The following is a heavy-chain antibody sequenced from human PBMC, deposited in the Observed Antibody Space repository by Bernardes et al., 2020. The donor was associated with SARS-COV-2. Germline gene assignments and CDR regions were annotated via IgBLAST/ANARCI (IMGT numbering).Heavy chain of an antibody. J-gene: IGHJ4*02. D-gene: IGHD4-17*01. CDR3: SKWEDYGDYFDY. V-gene: IGHV3-23*01. Sequence: GSLRLSCAASGFTFTCYAMSWVRQASGKGLEWVSGIGGSGGNSYYADPVKGRVTLSRDDSKNTLYLQMNSLRADDTALYYCSKWEDYGDYFDYWVQGTLVTVSS. CDR2: IGGSGGNS. CDR1: GFTFTCYA.